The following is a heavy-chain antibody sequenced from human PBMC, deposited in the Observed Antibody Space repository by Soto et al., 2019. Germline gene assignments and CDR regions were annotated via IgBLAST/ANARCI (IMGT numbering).Heavy chain of an antibody. D-gene: IGHD2-21*01. CDR1: GLMFSRSW. CDR3: AKAGVNCGGDCYSVLGWASTTHFDY. J-gene: IGHJ4*02. CDR2: IIQDGSET. V-gene: IGHV3-7*03. Sequence: GGSLRLSCAASGLMFSRSWLTWVRQAPGKGLEWVANIIQDGSETHYEDSVKGRFTISRDNAKESLFLQMYSLRADDSAVYYCAKAGVNCGGDCYSVLGWASTTHFDYWGQGTLVTVSS.